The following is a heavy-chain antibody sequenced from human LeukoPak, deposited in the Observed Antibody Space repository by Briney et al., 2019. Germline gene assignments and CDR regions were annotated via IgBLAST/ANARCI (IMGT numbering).Heavy chain of an antibody. J-gene: IGHJ6*03. CDR2: FKSKTDGGAT. Sequence: PGGSLRLSCAASGFTFNNAWMSWVRQAPGKGLEWVGRFKSKTDGGATDYAAPVKGRFTISRDDSKNTLYLQMNSLKTEDTAVYYCASAPPNWNYLYYYYYMDVWGKGTTVTVSS. D-gene: IGHD1-7*01. CDR3: ASAPPNWNYLYYYYYMDV. CDR1: GFTFNNAW. V-gene: IGHV3-15*01.